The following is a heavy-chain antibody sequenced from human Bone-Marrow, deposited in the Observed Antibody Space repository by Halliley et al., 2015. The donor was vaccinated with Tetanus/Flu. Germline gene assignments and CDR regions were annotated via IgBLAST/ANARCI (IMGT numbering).Heavy chain of an antibody. CDR2: VYFSGST. V-gene: IGHV4-59*01. Sequence: TLSLTCSVSGDSMSGYYWNWIRQSPGKGLEWLGYVYFSGSTNYNPSLKSRVTVSVDTANNQFSLSLKSVTAADTAVYYCARAYGVWPVIGYNGLDVWGQGTAVTVSS. CDR1: GDSMSGYY. CDR3: ARAYGVWPVIGYNGLDV. D-gene: IGHD2-8*01. J-gene: IGHJ6*02.